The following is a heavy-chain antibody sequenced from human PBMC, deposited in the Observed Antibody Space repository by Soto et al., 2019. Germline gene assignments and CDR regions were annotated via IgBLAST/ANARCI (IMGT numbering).Heavy chain of an antibody. CDR2: IYSGGST. CDR3: ARGTNTFTMVRGVIINPLDY. J-gene: IGHJ4*02. D-gene: IGHD3-10*01. V-gene: IGHV3-53*01. CDR1: GFTVSSNY. Sequence: SLILSCAASGFTVSSNYMSWVRQAPGKSLEWVSVIYSGGSTYYADSVKGLFTISRDNSKNTLYLQMNSLRAEDTAVYYCARGTNTFTMVRGVIINPLDYWGQGILVTVPS.